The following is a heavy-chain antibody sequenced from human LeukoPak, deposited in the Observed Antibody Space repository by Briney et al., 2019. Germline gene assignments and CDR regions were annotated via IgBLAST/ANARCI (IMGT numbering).Heavy chain of an antibody. CDR3: ARGSLVVVTAYYYYGMDV. D-gene: IGHD2-21*02. CDR1: GYTFTGYY. Sequence: ASVKVSCKASGYTFTGYYMHWVRQAPGQGLEWMGWISPNSGGTNYAQKFQGRVTMTRDTSISTAYMELSRLRSDDTAVYYCARGSLVVVTAYYYYGMDVWGQGTTVTVSS. V-gene: IGHV1-2*02. CDR2: ISPNSGGT. J-gene: IGHJ6*02.